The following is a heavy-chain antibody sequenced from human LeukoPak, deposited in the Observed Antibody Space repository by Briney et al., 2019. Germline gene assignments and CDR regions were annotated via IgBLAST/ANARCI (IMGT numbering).Heavy chain of an antibody. J-gene: IGHJ4*02. CDR2: ISDRGGST. D-gene: IGHD3-22*01. V-gene: IGHV3-23*01. CDR3: AKGPYYYDSSGYYYDY. CDR1: GFTFSSYA. Sequence: GGSLRLSCAASGFTFSSYAMNWVRQAPGKGLEWVSGISDRGGSTYYADSVKGRFTISRDNSKNTLYLQMNSLRAEDTALYYCAKGPYYYDSSGYYYDYWGQGTLVTVSS.